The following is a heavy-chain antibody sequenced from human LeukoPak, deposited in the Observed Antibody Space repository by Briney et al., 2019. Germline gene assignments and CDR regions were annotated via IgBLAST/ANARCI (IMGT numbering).Heavy chain of an antibody. CDR3: AKAGRRYFDWLASFDY. V-gene: IGHV3-43*02. CDR1: GFTFDDYA. J-gene: IGHJ4*02. CDR2: ISGDGGST. D-gene: IGHD3-9*01. Sequence: GGSLRLSCAASGFTFDDYAMHWARQAPGKGLEWVSLISGDGGSTYYADSVKGRSTISRDNSKNSLYLQMNSLRTEDTALYYCAKAGRRYFDWLASFDYWGQGTLVTVSS.